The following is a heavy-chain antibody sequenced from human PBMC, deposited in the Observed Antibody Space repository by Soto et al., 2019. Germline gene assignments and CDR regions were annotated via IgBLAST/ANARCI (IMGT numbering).Heavy chain of an antibody. J-gene: IGHJ4*02. D-gene: IGHD6-13*01. CDR1: GFTFSYYN. CDR2: ISSSSTI. Sequence: GGSLRLSCAASGFTFSYYNMNWVRQAPAGGLEWASYISSSSTIYYADSVKGRFTISRDNASNSLYLQMNSLRAEDTAVYYCGRDGDGSSWPFDYWGQGTLVTVSS. CDR3: GRDGDGSSWPFDY. V-gene: IGHV3-48*01.